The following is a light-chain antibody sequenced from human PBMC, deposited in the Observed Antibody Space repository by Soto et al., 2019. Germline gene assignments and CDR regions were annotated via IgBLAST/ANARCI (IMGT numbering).Light chain of an antibody. J-gene: IGKJ2*01. CDR3: QQYGSSPPMYT. CDR2: GAS. CDR1: KSVSSSY. Sequence: EIVWTQSPGTLSLSPFERTTLSCRASKSVSSSYLAWYQQKPSQAPRLLIYGASSRATGIPDRFSGSGSGTDFTLTISRLEPEDFAVYYYQQYGSSPPMYTFGQGTKLEIK. V-gene: IGKV3-20*01.